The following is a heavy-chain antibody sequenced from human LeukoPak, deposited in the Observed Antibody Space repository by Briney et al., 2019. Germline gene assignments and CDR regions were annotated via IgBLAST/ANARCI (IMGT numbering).Heavy chain of an antibody. Sequence: GGSLRLSCAASGFTFSNAWMSWVRQAPGKALEWVGRIKSKTDGGTTDYAAPVKGSFTISRDDSKNTLYLQMNSLKTEDTAVYYCTTGVVVVPAASDAFDIWGEGTMVTVSS. J-gene: IGHJ3*02. V-gene: IGHV3-15*01. CDR3: TTGVVVVPAASDAFDI. D-gene: IGHD2-2*01. CDR2: IKSKTDGGTT. CDR1: GFTFSNAW.